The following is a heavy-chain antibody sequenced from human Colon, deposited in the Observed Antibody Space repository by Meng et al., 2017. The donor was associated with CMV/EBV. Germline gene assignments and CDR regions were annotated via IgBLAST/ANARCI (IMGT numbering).Heavy chain of an antibody. CDR1: GFTFSRYE. Sequence: GESLKISCVASGFTFSRYEFNWVRQAPGKGLEWIAYISNTGNKIVYADSVEGRFSISRDDAKNAVILQMNSLQVEDTAVYYCARGSEVRLTTFNMDYFDDWGQGELVTVSS. D-gene: IGHD2/OR15-2a*01. CDR2: ISNTGNKI. J-gene: IGHJ4*02. V-gene: IGHV3-48*03. CDR3: ARGSEVRLTTFNMDYFDD.